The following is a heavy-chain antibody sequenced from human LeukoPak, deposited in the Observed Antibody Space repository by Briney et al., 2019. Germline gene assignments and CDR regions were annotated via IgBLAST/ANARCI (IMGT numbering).Heavy chain of an antibody. J-gene: IGHJ5*02. CDR3: ARDSGGNWFDP. CDR1: GFTFSSSA. CDR2: ISYDGSHQ. D-gene: IGHD3-10*01. V-gene: IGHV3-30*04. Sequence: GRSLRLSCAASGFTFSSSAMHWVRQSPGKGLEWVALISYDGSHQFYADSVKGRFSGSRDNSKNTLYLQMNNLRPADTAVYYCARDSGGNWFDPWGQGTLVTVSS.